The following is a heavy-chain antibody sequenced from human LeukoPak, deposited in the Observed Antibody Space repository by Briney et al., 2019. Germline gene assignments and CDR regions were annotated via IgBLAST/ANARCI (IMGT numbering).Heavy chain of an antibody. J-gene: IGHJ4*02. Sequence: GGSLRLSCAASGFSFSSYGMHWVRQAPGKGLEWVAVIWYDGSNKVYADSVKGRFAISRDNSKNTVCLQMNSLRAEDTAFYSCARDYHDSSGYFLDYWGQGTLVTVSS. CDR3: ARDYHDSSGYFLDY. CDR2: IWYDGSNK. CDR1: GFSFSSYG. V-gene: IGHV3-33*01. D-gene: IGHD3-22*01.